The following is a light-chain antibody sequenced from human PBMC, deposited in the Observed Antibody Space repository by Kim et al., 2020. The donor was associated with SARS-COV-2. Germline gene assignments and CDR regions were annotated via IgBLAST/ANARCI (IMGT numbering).Light chain of an antibody. V-gene: IGLV6-57*04. CDR2: EDD. J-gene: IGLJ2*01. CDR3: QSYDSSNVV. Sequence: NFMLTQPHSVSESPGKTVTISCTRSSGSIGSNYVQCYQQRPGSAPTTVIFEDDQRPSGVPDRFSGSIDSSSNSASLTISGLKTEDEADYYCQSYDSSNVVFGGGTQLTVL. CDR1: SGSIGSNY.